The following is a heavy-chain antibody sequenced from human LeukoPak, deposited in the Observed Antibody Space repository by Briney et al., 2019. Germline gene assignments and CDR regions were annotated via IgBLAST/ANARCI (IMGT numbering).Heavy chain of an antibody. D-gene: IGHD3-10*01. CDR2: INHSGST. V-gene: IGHV4-34*01. J-gene: IGHJ4*02. Sequence: SETLSLTCAVYGGSFSGYYWSWIRQPPGKGLEWIGEINHSGSTNYNPSLKSRVTISVDTSKNQFSLKLSSVTAADTAVYYCARAHPDGYYGSGSYYFDYWGQGTLVTVSS. CDR1: GGSFSGYY. CDR3: ARAHPDGYYGSGSYYFDY.